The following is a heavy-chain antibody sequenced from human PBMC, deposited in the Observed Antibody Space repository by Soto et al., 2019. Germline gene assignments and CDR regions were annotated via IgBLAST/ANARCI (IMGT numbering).Heavy chain of an antibody. CDR1: GFTFSNYA. CDR3: ARDANGAADY. CDR2: ITSDGGTT. V-gene: IGHV3-64*02. J-gene: IGHJ4*02. Sequence: GGAVRLSCAASGFTFSNYAMHWVRQAPGKGLEYVSAITSDGGTTYYADSVKGRFTISRDNSKNTLYLQMGSLRAEDMAMYYCARDANGAADYWGQGTLVTVSS. D-gene: IGHD2-8*01.